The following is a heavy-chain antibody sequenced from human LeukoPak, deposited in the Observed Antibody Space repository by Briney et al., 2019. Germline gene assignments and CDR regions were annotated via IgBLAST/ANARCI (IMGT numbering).Heavy chain of an antibody. V-gene: IGHV3-11*04. D-gene: IGHD4-23*01. J-gene: IGHJ4*02. CDR2: ISRRGNTI. Sequence: GGSLRLSCAASGFTFSDYCMSWVRQAPGKGLEWLSYISRRGNTIYYAGSVRGRFTVSRDNAQNSLYLQMNSLRAEDTAVYYCARDHYGSNSPDYWGQRTLVTVSS. CDR1: GFTFSDYC. CDR3: ARDHYGSNSPDY.